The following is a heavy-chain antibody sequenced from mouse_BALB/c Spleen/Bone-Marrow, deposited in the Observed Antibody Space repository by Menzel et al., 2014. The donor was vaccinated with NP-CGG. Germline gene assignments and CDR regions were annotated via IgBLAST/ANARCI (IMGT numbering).Heavy chain of an antibody. Sequence: QVQLKDSGPGLVAPSQSLSITCTVSEFSLTSYGVHWVRQPPGEGLEWLGVIWAGGCTNYNSALMSRLSISKDNSKRQVFLKMNSLQTDDTAMYYCARGGSSRAWFAYWGQGTLVTVSA. D-gene: IGHD1-1*01. CDR1: EFSLTSYG. J-gene: IGHJ3*01. CDR2: IWAGGCT. V-gene: IGHV2-9*02. CDR3: ARGGSSRAWFAY.